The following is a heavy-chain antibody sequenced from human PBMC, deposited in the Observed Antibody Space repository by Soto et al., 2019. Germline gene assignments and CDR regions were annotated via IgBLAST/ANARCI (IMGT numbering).Heavy chain of an antibody. D-gene: IGHD6-6*01. J-gene: IGHJ6*02. CDR1: GGSFSGYY. CDR2: INHSGST. Sequence: SETLSLTCAVYGGSFSGYYWSWIRQPPGKGLEWIGEINHSGSTNHNPSLKNRVTISVDTSKNQFSLKLSSVTAADTAVYYFASAVVKQLGRNYYYGMDVWGQGTTVTVSS. CDR3: ASAVVKQLGRNYYYGMDV. V-gene: IGHV4-34*01.